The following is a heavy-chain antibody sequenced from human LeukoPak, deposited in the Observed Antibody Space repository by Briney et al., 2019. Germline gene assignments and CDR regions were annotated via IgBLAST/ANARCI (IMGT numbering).Heavy chain of an antibody. V-gene: IGHV3-21*01. CDR2: ISSSSSYI. CDR1: GFTFSSYS. CDR3: ARGGSVSSHFDY. D-gene: IGHD3-10*01. J-gene: IGHJ4*02. Sequence: GGSLRLSCAASGFTFSSYSMNWVRQAPWKGREWVSSISSSSSYISYADSVKGRFTISRDNAKNSLYLQLNSLRAEDTAVYYCARGGSVSSHFDYWGQGTLVTVSS.